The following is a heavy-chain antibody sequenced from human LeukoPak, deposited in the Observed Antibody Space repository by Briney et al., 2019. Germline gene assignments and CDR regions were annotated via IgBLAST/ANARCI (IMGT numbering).Heavy chain of an antibody. J-gene: IGHJ4*02. CDR2: INHSGST. V-gene: IGHV4-34*01. CDR1: GGSFSGYY. D-gene: IGHD4-23*01. CDR3: ARVATVVTPYFDY. Sequence: PSETLSLTCAVYGGSFSGYYWSWIRQPPGKGLEWIGEINHSGSTNYNPSLKSRVTISVDTSKNQFSLKLSSVTAADTAVYYCARVATVVTPYFDYWGQGTLVTVSS.